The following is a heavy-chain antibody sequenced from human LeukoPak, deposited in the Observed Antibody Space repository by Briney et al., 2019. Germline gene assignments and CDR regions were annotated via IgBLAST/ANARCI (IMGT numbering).Heavy chain of an antibody. CDR2: IKGDGSEG. V-gene: IGHV3-7*01. CDR1: GFIFSDFW. D-gene: IGHD3-10*01. CDR3: ARDGGYGSGSYQLGY. J-gene: IGHJ4*02. Sequence: GGSLRLSCAASGFIFSDFWMTWVRQAPGKGLEWVANIKGDGSEGNYVDSVKGRFTVSRDNAKNLLYLQMNSLRAEDTAVYYCARDGGYGSGSYQLGYWGQGTLVTVSS.